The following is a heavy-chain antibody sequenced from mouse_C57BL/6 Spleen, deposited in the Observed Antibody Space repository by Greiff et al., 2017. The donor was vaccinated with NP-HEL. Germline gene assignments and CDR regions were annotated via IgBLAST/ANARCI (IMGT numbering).Heavy chain of an antibody. V-gene: IGHV1-82*01. D-gene: IGHD2-3*01. J-gene: IGHJ4*01. CDR3: ARRWMDY. CDR1: GYAFSSSW. CDR2: IYPGDGDT. Sequence: QVQLKESGPELVKPGASVKISCKASGYAFSSSWMNWVKQRPGKGLEWIGRIYPGDGDTNYNGKFKGKATLTADKSSSTAYMQLSSLTSEDSAVYFCARRWMDYWGQGTSVTVSS.